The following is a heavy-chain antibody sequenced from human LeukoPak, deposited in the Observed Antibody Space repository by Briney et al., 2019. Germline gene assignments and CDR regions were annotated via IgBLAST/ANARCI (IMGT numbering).Heavy chain of an antibody. D-gene: IGHD5-12*01. Sequence: ASVKVSCKASGYTFTSYDINWVRQATGQGLEWMGWMNPNSGNTGYAQKFQGRVTITADKSTSTAYMELSSLRSEDTAVYYCARGAEKGGYDLYYFDYWGQGTLVTVSS. V-gene: IGHV1-8*01. CDR3: ARGAEKGGYDLYYFDY. CDR1: GYTFTSYD. CDR2: MNPNSGNT. J-gene: IGHJ4*02.